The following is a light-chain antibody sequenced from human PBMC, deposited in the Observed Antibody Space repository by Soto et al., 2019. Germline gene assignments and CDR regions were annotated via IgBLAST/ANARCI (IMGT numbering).Light chain of an antibody. CDR3: QQYNSWPRT. J-gene: IGKJ1*01. Sequence: EIVMTQSPATLSVSRGERATLSCRASQSVNSNLTWYQQKPGQAPRLLIYGASSRATGIPARFSGSGSGTEFTLTITSLQSEDFAVYYCQQYNSWPRTFGQGTKVDI. CDR2: GAS. CDR1: QSVNSN. V-gene: IGKV3-15*01.